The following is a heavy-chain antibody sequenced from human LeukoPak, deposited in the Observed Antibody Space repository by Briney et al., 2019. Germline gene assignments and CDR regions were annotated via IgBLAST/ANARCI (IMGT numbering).Heavy chain of an antibody. J-gene: IGHJ5*02. V-gene: IGHV1-18*01. Sequence: ASVTVSCTASGGTFSSYAISWVRQAPGQGLEWMGWISAYNGNTNYAQKLQGRVTMTTDTSTSTAYMELRSLRSDDTAVYYCARPPNGDYGTWFDPWGQGTLVTVSS. D-gene: IGHD4-17*01. CDR3: ARPPNGDYGTWFDP. CDR1: GGTFSSYA. CDR2: ISAYNGNT.